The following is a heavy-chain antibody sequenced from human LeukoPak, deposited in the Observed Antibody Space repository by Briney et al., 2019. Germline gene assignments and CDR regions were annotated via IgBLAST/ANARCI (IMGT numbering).Heavy chain of an antibody. CDR1: GFTFSSYA. J-gene: IGHJ6*03. CDR2: LTGSGGNT. Sequence: GGSLRLSCAASGFTFSSYAMSWVRQAPGKGLGWVSGLTGSGGNTYYAGSVKGRFTISRDNSKNTLSLQMNSLRAEDAAVYYCVKFRGIQHYNYHMDVWGKGTTVTVSS. V-gene: IGHV3-23*01. CDR3: VKFRGIQHYNYHMDV. D-gene: IGHD3-10*01.